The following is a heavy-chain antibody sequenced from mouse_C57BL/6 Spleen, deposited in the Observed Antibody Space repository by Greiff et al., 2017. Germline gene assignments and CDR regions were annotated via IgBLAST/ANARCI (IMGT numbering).Heavy chain of an antibody. J-gene: IGHJ3*01. Sequence: QVQLKESGPELVKPGASVKISCKASGYAFSSSWMNWVKQRPGKGLEWIGRIYPGDGDTNYNGKFKGKATLTADKSSSTAYMQLSSLTSEDSAVYFCARWDYGSSLFAYWGQGTLVTVSA. CDR2: IYPGDGDT. CDR3: ARWDYGSSLFAY. CDR1: GYAFSSSW. D-gene: IGHD1-1*01. V-gene: IGHV1-82*01.